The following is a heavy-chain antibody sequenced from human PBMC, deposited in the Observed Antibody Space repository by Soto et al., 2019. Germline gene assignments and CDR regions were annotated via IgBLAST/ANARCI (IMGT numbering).Heavy chain of an antibody. Sequence: GGSLRLSCAASGFTFITYGMHWVRQAPGKGLEWVAVMGNDGITTFYADSVKGRFTISRDNSKNTLFLQMNSLRADDTAVYYCAKEFQWELHAFDIWGQGXMVTVSS. V-gene: IGHV3-30*02. D-gene: IGHD1-26*01. J-gene: IGHJ3*02. CDR1: GFTFITYG. CDR2: MGNDGITT. CDR3: AKEFQWELHAFDI.